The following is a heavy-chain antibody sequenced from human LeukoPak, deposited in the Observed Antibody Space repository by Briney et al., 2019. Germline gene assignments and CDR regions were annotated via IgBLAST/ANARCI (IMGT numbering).Heavy chain of an antibody. J-gene: IGHJ5*02. Sequence: PSETLSLTCTVSGGSISSSSYYWSWIRQPPGKGLEWIGEINHSGSTNYNPSLKSRVTISVDTSKNQFSLKLSSVTAADTAVYYCARVRRGYRSNWFDPWGQGTLVTVSS. V-gene: IGHV4-39*07. D-gene: IGHD5-18*01. CDR3: ARVRRGYRSNWFDP. CDR2: INHSGST. CDR1: GGSISSSSYY.